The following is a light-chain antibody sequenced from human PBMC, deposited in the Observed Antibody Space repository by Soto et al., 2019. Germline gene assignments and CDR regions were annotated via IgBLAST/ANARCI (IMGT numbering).Light chain of an antibody. V-gene: IGLV1-44*01. CDR1: SSNIGSNS. CDR2: SNN. Sequence: QSVLTQPPSASGTPGQRVTISCSGSSSNIGSNSVNWYQQLPGAAPKLLIYSNNQRPSGVPDRFSGSKSGTSASLAISGLQSGDEADYYCAAWDDSLNGRGVFGTGTKVTVL. J-gene: IGLJ1*01. CDR3: AAWDDSLNGRGV.